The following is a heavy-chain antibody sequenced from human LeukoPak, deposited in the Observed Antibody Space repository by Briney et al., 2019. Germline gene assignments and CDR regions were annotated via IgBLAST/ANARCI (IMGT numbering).Heavy chain of an antibody. CDR3: ARGDRPVVPAAIFWFDP. Sequence: SETLSLTFAVYGGSFSGYYWSWIRQPPGKGLEWIGEINHSGSTNYNPSLKSRVTISVDTSKNQFSLKLSSVTAADTAVYYCARGDRPVVPAAIFWFDPWGQGTLVTVSS. V-gene: IGHV4-34*01. J-gene: IGHJ5*02. CDR2: INHSGST. CDR1: GGSFSGYY. D-gene: IGHD2-2*01.